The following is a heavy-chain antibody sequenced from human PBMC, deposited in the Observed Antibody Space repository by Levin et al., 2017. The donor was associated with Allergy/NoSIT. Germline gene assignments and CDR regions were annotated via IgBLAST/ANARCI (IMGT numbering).Heavy chain of an antibody. Sequence: GESLKISCRASGYTFSSHYMHWVRQAPGQGLEWMGTINPSGGSTTYAQKFQGRVTMTSDTSTRTVYMDLSSLRSEDTAVYYCARVGLSGTFDIWGQGTMVTVSS. J-gene: IGHJ3*02. D-gene: IGHD2-15*01. CDR3: ARVGLSGTFDI. CDR2: INPSGGST. CDR1: GYTFSSHY. V-gene: IGHV1-46*01.